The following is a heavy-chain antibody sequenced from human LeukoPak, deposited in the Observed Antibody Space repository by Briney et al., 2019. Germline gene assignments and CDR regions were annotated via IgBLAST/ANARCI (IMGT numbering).Heavy chain of an antibody. CDR1: GFTFDDYA. CDR3: AKDTRAAAGTLFDY. D-gene: IGHD6-13*01. Sequence: TGGSLRLSCAASGFTFDDYAMHWVRQAPGKGLEWVSGISWNSGSIGYADSVKGRFTISRDNAKNSLYLQMNSLRAEDTALYYCAKDTRAAAGTLFDYWGQGTLVTVSS. J-gene: IGHJ4*02. V-gene: IGHV3-9*01. CDR2: ISWNSGSI.